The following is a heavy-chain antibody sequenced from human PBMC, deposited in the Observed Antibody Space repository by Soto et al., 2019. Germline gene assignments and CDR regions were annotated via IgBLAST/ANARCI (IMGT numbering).Heavy chain of an antibody. Sequence: KPSETLSLTCAVYGGSFSGYYWSWIRQPPGKGLEWIGEINHSGSTNYNPSLKSRVTISVDTSKNQFSLKLSSVTAADTAVYYCARSYDSSGYPLLAVGYFDYWGQGTLVTVSS. CDR1: GGSFSGYY. CDR2: INHSGST. V-gene: IGHV4-34*01. CDR3: ARSYDSSGYPLLAVGYFDY. D-gene: IGHD3-22*01. J-gene: IGHJ4*02.